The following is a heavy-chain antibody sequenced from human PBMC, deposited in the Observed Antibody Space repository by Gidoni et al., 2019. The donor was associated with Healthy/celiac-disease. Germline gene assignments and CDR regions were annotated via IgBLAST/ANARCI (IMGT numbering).Heavy chain of an antibody. Sequence: EVQLVESGGGLVKPGGSLRLSCAASGFTFSSYSMNWVCQDPGTGLEWVSSISSSSSYIYYAYSVKGRFTISRDNAKNALYLQMNSLRAEDTAVYDCARGQYCSGGSCPPGYWGQGTLVTVSS. J-gene: IGHJ4*02. CDR1: GFTFSSYS. V-gene: IGHV3-21*01. CDR2: ISSSSSYI. D-gene: IGHD2-15*01. CDR3: ARGQYCSGGSCPPGY.